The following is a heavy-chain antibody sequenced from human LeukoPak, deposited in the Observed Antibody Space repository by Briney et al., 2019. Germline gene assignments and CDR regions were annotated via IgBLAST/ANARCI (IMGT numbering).Heavy chain of an antibody. J-gene: IGHJ6*02. Sequence: ASVKVSCKASGYTFTGYYMHWVRQAPGQGLEWMGWINPNSGGTNYAQKFQGWVTMTRDTSISTAYMELSRLRSDDTAVCYCAREEGTATYYGMDVWGQGTTVTVSS. CDR2: INPNSGGT. CDR1: GYTFTGYY. V-gene: IGHV1-2*04. CDR3: AREEGTATYYGMDV. D-gene: IGHD5-18*01.